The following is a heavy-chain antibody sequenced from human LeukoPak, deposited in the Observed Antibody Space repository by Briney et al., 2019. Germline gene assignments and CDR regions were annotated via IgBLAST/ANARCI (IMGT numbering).Heavy chain of an antibody. J-gene: IGHJ4*02. V-gene: IGHV3-30*15. Sequence: VAVISYDGSNIYSSDSVKGRFTISRDNSKNTVYVQMSSLRPEDTAVYYCAREMATTETFDYWGQGTLVTVSS. D-gene: IGHD5-24*01. CDR2: ISYDGSNI. CDR3: AREMATTETFDY.